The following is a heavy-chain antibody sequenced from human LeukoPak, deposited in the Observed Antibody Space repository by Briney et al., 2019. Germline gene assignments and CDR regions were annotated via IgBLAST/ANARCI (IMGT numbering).Heavy chain of an antibody. CDR2: INPNGGGT. Sequence: ASVKVSCKTSGYTFTDYYMHWVRQAPGQGLEWMGWINPNGGGTVYAQKFQGRVTMTRDASISTAYMELSRLRSDDTAVYYCARSVNAGSYYFHWGQGTLVTVSS. V-gene: IGHV1-2*02. D-gene: IGHD3-10*01. J-gene: IGHJ4*02. CDR1: GYTFTDYY. CDR3: ARSVNAGSYYFH.